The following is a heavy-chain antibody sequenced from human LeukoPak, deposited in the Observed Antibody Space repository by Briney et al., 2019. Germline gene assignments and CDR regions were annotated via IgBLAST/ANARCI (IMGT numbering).Heavy chain of an antibody. D-gene: IGHD3-22*01. Sequence: PSETLSLTCTVSGGSTSRYYWSWIRQPPGKGLEWIGYIYYSGSTNYNPSLQSRVTISVDTSKNQFSLKLSSVTAADTAIYYCARHEGDNSGYYMYNWFDPWGQGTLVTVSS. V-gene: IGHV4-59*08. CDR3: ARHEGDNSGYYMYNWFDP. CDR2: IYYSGST. CDR1: GGSTSRYY. J-gene: IGHJ5*02.